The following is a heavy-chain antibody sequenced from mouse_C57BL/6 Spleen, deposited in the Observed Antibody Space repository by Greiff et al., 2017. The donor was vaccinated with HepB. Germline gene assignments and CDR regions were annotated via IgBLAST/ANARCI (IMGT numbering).Heavy chain of an antibody. CDR2: ISDGGSYT. CDR3: ARDYYGSRRGFDY. D-gene: IGHD1-1*01. J-gene: IGHJ2*01. Sequence: EVQLVESGGGLVKPGGSLKLSCAASGFTFSSYAMSWVRQTPEKRLEWVATISDGGSYTYYPDNVKGRFTISRDNAKNNLYLQMSHLKSEDTAMYYCARDYYGSRRGFDYWGQGTTLTVSS. CDR1: GFTFSSYA. V-gene: IGHV5-4*01.